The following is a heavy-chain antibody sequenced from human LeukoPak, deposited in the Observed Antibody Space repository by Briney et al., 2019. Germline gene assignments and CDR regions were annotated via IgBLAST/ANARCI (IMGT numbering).Heavy chain of an antibody. D-gene: IGHD3-22*01. CDR2: ISAYNGNT. CDR3: ARGGPYYYDSSGYPACDY. Sequence: ASVTVSCKASGYTFTSYGISWVRQAPGQGLEWMVWISAYNGNTNYAQKLQGRATMTTDTSTSTAYMELRSLRSDDTAVYYCARGGPYYYDSSGYPACDYWGQGTLVTVSS. J-gene: IGHJ4*02. CDR1: GYTFTSYG. V-gene: IGHV1-18*01.